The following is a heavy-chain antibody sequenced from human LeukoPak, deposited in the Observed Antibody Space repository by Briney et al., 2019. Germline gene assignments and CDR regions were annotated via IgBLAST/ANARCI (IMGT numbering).Heavy chain of an antibody. V-gene: IGHV4-4*02. CDR2: IQQ. Sequence: PSETLSLTCAVSGGSISRSYWWSWVRQPPGKGLVWIGEIQQSLKSRVTISVDTSKNQFSLKLSSVTAADTAVYYCARDRYYYDSSGSLFDYWGQGTLVTVSS. D-gene: IGHD3-22*01. CDR1: GGSISRSYW. J-gene: IGHJ4*02. CDR3: ARDRYYYDSSGSLFDY.